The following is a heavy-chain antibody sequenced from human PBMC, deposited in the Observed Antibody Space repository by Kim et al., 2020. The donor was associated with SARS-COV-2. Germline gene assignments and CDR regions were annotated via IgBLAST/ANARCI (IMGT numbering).Heavy chain of an antibody. CDR3: AKDLRNRARVGYGMDV. Sequence: GGSLRLSCAASGFTFDDYAMHWVRQAPGKGLEWVSGISWNSGSIGYADSVKGRFTISRDNAKNSLYLQMNSLRAEDTALYYCAKDLRNRARVGYGMDVWGQGTTVTVSS. J-gene: IGHJ6*02. CDR2: ISWNSGSI. V-gene: IGHV3-9*01. CDR1: GFTFDDYA.